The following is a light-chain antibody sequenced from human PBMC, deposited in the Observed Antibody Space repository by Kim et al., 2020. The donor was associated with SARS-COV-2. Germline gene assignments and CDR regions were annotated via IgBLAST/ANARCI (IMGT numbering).Light chain of an antibody. V-gene: IGKV3-20*01. Sequence: PPGERATLSCRASESVTSTYLAWYQQKPGQAPRLLIYGASRRATGVAERFSGRGSGTDFTLTIDRLEPEDFAVYYCQHFRRSPWTFGQGTKVDIK. J-gene: IGKJ1*01. CDR3: QHFRRSPWT. CDR2: GAS. CDR1: ESVTSTY.